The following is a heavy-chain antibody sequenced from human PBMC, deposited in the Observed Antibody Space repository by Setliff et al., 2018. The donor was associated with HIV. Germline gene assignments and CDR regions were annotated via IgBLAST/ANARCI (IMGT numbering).Heavy chain of an antibody. CDR2: ISDSGNT. CDR3: ATRMGGSFDH. J-gene: IGHJ4*02. V-gene: IGHV4-34*01. D-gene: IGHD2-15*01. Sequence: SETLSLTCAVYGGSFSAYSWSWIRQPPGKGLEWIGEISDSGNTNYNPSLKSRVTISVDTSKNQFSLKLSSVTAADTAVYYCATRMGGSFDHWGQGTLVTVSS. CDR1: GGSFSAYS.